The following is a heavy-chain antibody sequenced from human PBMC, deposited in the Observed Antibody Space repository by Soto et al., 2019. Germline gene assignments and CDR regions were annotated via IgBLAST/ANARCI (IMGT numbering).Heavy chain of an antibody. CDR3: AKEGSVSARGDYYFYCMDV. CDR1: GFTFSNYA. D-gene: IGHD4-17*01. CDR2: ISGSGIST. J-gene: IGHJ6*02. Sequence: EVQLLESGGGLVQPGGSLRLSCAASGFTFSNYAMSWVRQAPGKGLEWVSGISGSGISTYYADSVKGRFTISRDNSKNTVYLQRNSLRAEDTAAYYCAKEGSVSARGDYYFYCMDVWGQWTTVTVSS. V-gene: IGHV3-23*01.